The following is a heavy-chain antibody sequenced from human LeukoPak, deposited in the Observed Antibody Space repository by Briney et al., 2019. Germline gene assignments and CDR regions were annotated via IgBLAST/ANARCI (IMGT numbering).Heavy chain of an antibody. CDR2: IYPGDSDT. J-gene: IGHJ4*02. D-gene: IGHD2-15*01. CDR3: ARRGSYCSGGSCYARFDY. V-gene: IGHV5-51*01. CDR1: GYSFTSYW. Sequence: GESLKISCKGSGYSFTSYWIGWVRQMPGKGLEWMGIIYPGDSDTRYSPSFQGQVTISADKSISTAYLQWSSLKASDTAMYYCARRGSYCSGGSCYARFDYWGQGTLVTVSS.